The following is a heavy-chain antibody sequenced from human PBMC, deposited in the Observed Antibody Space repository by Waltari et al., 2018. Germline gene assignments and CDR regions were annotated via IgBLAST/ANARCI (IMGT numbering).Heavy chain of an antibody. Sequence: QVQLVESGGGVVQPGGSLRLSCAASGFTFSSYGLHWVRQAPGKGLEWVAFIRYDGSNKYYADSVKGRFTISRDNSKNTLYLQMNSLRAEDTAVYYCAKDLRPYRYMDVWGKGTTVTVSS. CDR1: GFTFSSYG. D-gene: IGHD1-26*01. V-gene: IGHV3-30*02. CDR2: IRYDGSNK. CDR3: AKDLRPYRYMDV. J-gene: IGHJ6*03.